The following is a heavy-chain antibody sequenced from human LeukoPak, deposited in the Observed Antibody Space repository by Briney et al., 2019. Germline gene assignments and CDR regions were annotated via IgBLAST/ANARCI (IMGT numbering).Heavy chain of an antibody. J-gene: IGHJ4*02. V-gene: IGHV3-66*01. CDR1: GFTVSSNY. D-gene: IGHD3-22*01. Sequence: GGSLRLSCAASGFTVSSNYMSWVRQAPGKGLEWVSVIYSGGSTYYADSVKGRFTISRDNSKNTLYLQMNSLRAEDTAVYYCARGAEYYYDSSGVFDYWGQGTLVTVSS. CDR3: ARGAEYYYDSSGVFDY. CDR2: IYSGGST.